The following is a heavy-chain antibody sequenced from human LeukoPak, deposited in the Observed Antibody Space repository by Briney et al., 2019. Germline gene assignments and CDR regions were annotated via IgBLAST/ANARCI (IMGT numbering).Heavy chain of an antibody. J-gene: IGHJ4*02. CDR2: INWNGGST. CDR3: ARDSEYSSSWYFFDY. CDR1: GFTFDDYG. D-gene: IGHD6-13*01. V-gene: IGHV3-20*04. Sequence: GGSLRLSCAASGFTFDDYGMSWVRQAPGKGLEWVSGINWNGGSTGYADSVKGRFTISRDNAKNSLYLQMNSLRAEDTAVYYCARDSEYSSSWYFFDYWGQGTLVTVSS.